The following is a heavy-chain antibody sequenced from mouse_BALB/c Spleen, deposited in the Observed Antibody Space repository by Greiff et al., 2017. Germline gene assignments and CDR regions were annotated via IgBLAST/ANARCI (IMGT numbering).Heavy chain of an antibody. V-gene: IGHV1-7*01. Sequence: QVHVKQSGAELAKPGASVKMSCKASGYTFTSYWMHWVKQRPGQGLEWIGYINPSTGYTEYNQKFKDKATLTADKSSSTAYMQLSSLTSEDSAVYYCARCYYGSSYAMDYWGQGTSVTVSS. CDR2: INPSTGYT. CDR3: ARCYYGSSYAMDY. D-gene: IGHD1-1*01. J-gene: IGHJ4*01. CDR1: GYTFTSYW.